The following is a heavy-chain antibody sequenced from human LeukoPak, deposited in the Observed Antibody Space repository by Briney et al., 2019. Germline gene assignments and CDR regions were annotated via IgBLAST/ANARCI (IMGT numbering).Heavy chain of an antibody. CDR2: MNPNSGNT. J-gene: IGHJ5*02. CDR3: ARNIVVVPAALNWFDP. D-gene: IGHD2-2*01. Sequence: GASVKVSCKASGYTFTSYDINWVRQATGQGLEWMGWMNPNSGNTGYAQKFQGRVTITRNTSISTAYMELSSLRSEDTAVYYCARNIVVVPAALNWFDPWGQGTLVTVSS. V-gene: IGHV1-8*03. CDR1: GYTFTSYD.